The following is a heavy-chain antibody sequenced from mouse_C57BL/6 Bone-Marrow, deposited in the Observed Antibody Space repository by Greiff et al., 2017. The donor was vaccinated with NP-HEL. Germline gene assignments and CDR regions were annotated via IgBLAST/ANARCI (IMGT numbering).Heavy chain of an antibody. J-gene: IGHJ1*03. V-gene: IGHV1-55*01. D-gene: IGHD2-4*01. Sequence: QVQLQQPGAELVKPGASVKMSCKASGYTFTSYWITWVKQRPGQGLEWIGDIYPGSGSTNYNEKFKSKATLTVDTSSSTAYMQLSSLTSEDSAVDYCARGGYYDYPYWYFDVWGTGTTVTVSS. CDR3: ARGGYYDYPYWYFDV. CDR1: GYTFTSYW. CDR2: IYPGSGST.